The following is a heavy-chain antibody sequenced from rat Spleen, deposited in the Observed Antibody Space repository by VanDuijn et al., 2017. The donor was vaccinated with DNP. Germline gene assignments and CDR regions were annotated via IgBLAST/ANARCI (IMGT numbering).Heavy chain of an antibody. J-gene: IGHJ3*01. CDR1: GFNFNDYW. CDR3: VTSPGPNWFAY. V-gene: IGHV5-25*01. Sequence: EVRLVESGGGLVQPGRSLKLSCAASGFNFNDYWMGWVRQAPKKGLEWVATISTSGGSTYYRDSVKGRFTISRDNAKSTLYLQMDSLRSEDTATYYCVTSPGPNWFAYGGQGTLVTVSS. D-gene: IGHD1-4*01. CDR2: ISTSGGST.